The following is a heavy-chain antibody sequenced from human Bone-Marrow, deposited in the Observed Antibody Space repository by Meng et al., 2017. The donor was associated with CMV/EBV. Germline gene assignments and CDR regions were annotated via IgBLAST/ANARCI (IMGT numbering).Heavy chain of an antibody. D-gene: IGHD3-9*01. J-gene: IGHJ4*02. CDR1: GFTFSSYA. V-gene: IGHV3-64*02. Sequence: GESLKISCAASGFTFSSYAMHWVRQAPGKGLEYVSAISSNGGSTYYADSVKGRFTISRDNSKNTLYLQMGSLRAEDMAVYYCARGYYDILTGYYPLYYFEYWGPGHRVNGAS. CDR3: ARGYYDILTGYYPLYYFEY. CDR2: ISSNGGST.